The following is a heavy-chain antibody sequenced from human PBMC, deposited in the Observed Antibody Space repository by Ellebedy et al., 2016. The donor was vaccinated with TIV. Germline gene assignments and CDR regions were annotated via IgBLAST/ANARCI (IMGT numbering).Heavy chain of an antibody. CDR2: SGASGST. J-gene: IGHJ4*02. D-gene: IGHD3-10*01. V-gene: IGHV3-23*01. CDR3: ARASGRRRSWDNDS. Sequence: GESLKISCAASGFTFSSNAMSWVRPAPGKGLEWGSGSGASGSTHYADSVKGRFTISRDNSKNTLYLQMTNLRAEDTAVYYCARASGRRRSWDNDSWGQGTLVTVSS. CDR1: GFTFSSNA.